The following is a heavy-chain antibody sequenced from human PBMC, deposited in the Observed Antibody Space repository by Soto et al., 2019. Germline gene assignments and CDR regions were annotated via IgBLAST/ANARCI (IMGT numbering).Heavy chain of an antibody. Sequence: EVQLLESGGALVQPGGSLRLSCAASGFTFSSYAMSWVRQTPGKGLEWVSTTSGSGSSTYYADSVKGRFTISRDNSKNTLYLQMNSLRAEDTAVYYCANVLMGATPNWFDPWGQGTLVTVSS. J-gene: IGHJ5*02. D-gene: IGHD1-26*01. CDR1: GFTFSSYA. CDR2: TSGSGSST. CDR3: ANVLMGATPNWFDP. V-gene: IGHV3-23*01.